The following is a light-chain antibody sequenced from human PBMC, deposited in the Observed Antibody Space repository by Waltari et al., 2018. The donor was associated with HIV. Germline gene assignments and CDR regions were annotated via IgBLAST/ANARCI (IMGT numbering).Light chain of an antibody. CDR1: SGSIASTY. CDR3: XSYXXSNXV. CDR2: EYN. Sequence: NFMLTPPHSVSXSPGKTVTISCTRSSGSIASTYVHLYQHRPARSPTTGLYEYNXXPSGFPDRFXXXIDXSXXSASLTXAGLKTEDEADYYXXSYXXSNXVXGGGTKLTVL. J-gene: IGLJ3*02. V-gene: IGLV6-57*01.